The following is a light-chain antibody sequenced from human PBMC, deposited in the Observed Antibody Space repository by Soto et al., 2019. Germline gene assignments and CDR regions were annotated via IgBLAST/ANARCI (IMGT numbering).Light chain of an antibody. J-gene: IGLJ2*01. CDR2: EVS. Sequence: QSALTQPASVSGSPGQSITISCTGTSSDVGGYNYVSWFRQYPGKAPKLMIFEVSNRPSGVSNRFSGSKSGNTASLTISGLQAEDEGNYYCSSYTSSSTHVFGGGTKVTVL. V-gene: IGLV2-14*01. CDR3: SSYTSSSTHV. CDR1: SSDVGGYNY.